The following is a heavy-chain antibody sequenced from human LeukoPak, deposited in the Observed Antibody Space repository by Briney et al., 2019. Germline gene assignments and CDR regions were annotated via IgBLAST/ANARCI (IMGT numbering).Heavy chain of an antibody. CDR1: GGTFSSYA. CDR2: IIPIFGTA. Sequence: ASVKVSCKASGGTFSSYAISWVRQAPGQGLEWMGGIIPIFGTANYAQKFQGRVTITADESTSTAYMELSSLGSEDTAVYYCARDRGKGYFDYWGQGTLVTVSS. J-gene: IGHJ4*02. D-gene: IGHD5-24*01. V-gene: IGHV1-69*13. CDR3: ARDRGKGYFDY.